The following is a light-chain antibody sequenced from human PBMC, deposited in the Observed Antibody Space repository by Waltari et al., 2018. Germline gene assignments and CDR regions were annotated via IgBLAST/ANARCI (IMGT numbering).Light chain of an antibody. V-gene: IGKV2-30*01. J-gene: IGKJ2*01. CDR3: MQGTHWPYT. Sequence: EVVMTQSPLSLPGTLGQPASISCRPSQILVYADGNTYLNWFHQRPGQSPRRLIYRVSVRDSGVPDRFSGSGSGTDFTLMISRVEAEDVGVYYCMQGTHWPYTFGQGTKLEIK. CDR1: QILVYADGNTY. CDR2: RVS.